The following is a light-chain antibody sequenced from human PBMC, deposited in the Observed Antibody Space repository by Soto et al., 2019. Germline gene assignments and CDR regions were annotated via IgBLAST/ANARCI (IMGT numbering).Light chain of an antibody. V-gene: IGKV3-11*01. CDR2: DGS. CDR1: QNLHSF. CDR3: QQRTRWPMT. J-gene: IGKJ5*01. Sequence: EIVLTQSPATLSVSPGERVTLSCRASQNLHSFLNWYQQRPGQAPRPLIYDGSKRAAGVQDRISGDGSGTDYTLTISSLEPEDFAVYYCQQRTRWPMTFGQGTRLEIK.